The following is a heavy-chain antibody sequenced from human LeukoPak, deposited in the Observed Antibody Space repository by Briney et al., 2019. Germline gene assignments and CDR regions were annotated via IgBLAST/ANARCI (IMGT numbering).Heavy chain of an antibody. V-gene: IGHV4-34*01. CDR2: INHSGST. Sequence: PSETLSLTCAVYGGSFSGYYWSRIRQPLGKGLEWIGEINHSGSTNYNPSLKSRVTISVDTSKNQFSLKLSSVTAADTAVYYCAVKYYDFWSGYYAAFDYWGQGTLVTVSS. J-gene: IGHJ4*02. CDR3: AVKYYDFWSGYYAAFDY. CDR1: GGSFSGYY. D-gene: IGHD3-3*01.